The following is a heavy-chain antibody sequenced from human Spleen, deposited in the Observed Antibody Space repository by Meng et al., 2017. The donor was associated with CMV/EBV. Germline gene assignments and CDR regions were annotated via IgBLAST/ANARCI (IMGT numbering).Heavy chain of an antibody. CDR3: ARSVYNWNYENGGYFDL. D-gene: IGHD1-7*01. Sequence: ASVKVSCKASGYSFTNYGISWVRQAPGQGLEWMGWISPYDGDTNYGQDLQGRVTMTTDTSTSTAYMELRSLRSDDTAVYYCARSVYNWNYENGGYFDLWGRGTLVTVSS. V-gene: IGHV1-18*01. CDR1: GYSFTNYG. CDR2: ISPYDGDT. J-gene: IGHJ2*01.